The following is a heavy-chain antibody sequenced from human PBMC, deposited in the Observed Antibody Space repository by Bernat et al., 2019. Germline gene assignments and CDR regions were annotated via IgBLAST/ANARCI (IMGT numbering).Heavy chain of an antibody. CDR1: GFTFSSYG. CDR3: ASSVFDYYDSMVEPNVDY. Sequence: QVQLVESGGGVVQPGRSLRLSCAASGFTFSSYGMHWVRQAPGKGLEWVAVIWYDGSNKYYADSVKGRFTISRDNSKNTLYLQMNSLRAEDTAVYYCASSVFDYYDSMVEPNVDYWGQGTLVTVSS. V-gene: IGHV3-33*01. J-gene: IGHJ4*02. CDR2: IWYDGSNK. D-gene: IGHD3-22*01.